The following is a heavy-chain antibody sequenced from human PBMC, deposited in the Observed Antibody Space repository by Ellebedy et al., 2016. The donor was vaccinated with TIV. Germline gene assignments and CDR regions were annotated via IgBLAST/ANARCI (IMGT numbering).Heavy chain of an antibody. Sequence: GESLKISXAASGFTFSSYSMNWVRQAPGKGLEWVSYISSSSTIYYADSVKGRFTISRDNAKNSLYLQMNSLRDEDTAVYYCARDYTEMATMGYFDYWGQGTLVTVSS. V-gene: IGHV3-48*02. D-gene: IGHD5-24*01. CDR1: GFTFSSYS. CDR3: ARDYTEMATMGYFDY. J-gene: IGHJ4*02. CDR2: ISSSSTI.